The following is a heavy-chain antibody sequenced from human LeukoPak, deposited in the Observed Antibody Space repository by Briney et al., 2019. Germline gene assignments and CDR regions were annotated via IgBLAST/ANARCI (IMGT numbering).Heavy chain of an antibody. CDR2: ISAYNGNT. J-gene: IGHJ4*02. V-gene: IGHV1-18*01. Sequence: ASVKVSCKASGYTFTSYGISWVRQAPGQGLEWMGWISAYNGNTNYAQKLQGRVTMTTDTSTSTAYMELRSLRSDDTAVYYCARARMWQQLVDPFDYWGQGALVTVSS. CDR3: ARARMWQQLVDPFDY. D-gene: IGHD6-13*01. CDR1: GYTFTSYG.